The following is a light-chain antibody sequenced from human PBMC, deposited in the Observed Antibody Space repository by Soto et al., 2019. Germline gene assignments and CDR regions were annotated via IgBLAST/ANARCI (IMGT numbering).Light chain of an antibody. CDR1: QSIRSY. J-gene: IGKJ1*01. V-gene: IGKV1-39*01. CDR2: AAS. Sequence: DIQMTQSPYSLSASVGDRVTITCRASQSIRSYLNWYQQKPGKAPKLLIYAASSLQSGVPSRFSGSGSGTDFTLTISSLQPEDFATYYFQQSYSTPWTFGQGTQVEIK. CDR3: QQSYSTPWT.